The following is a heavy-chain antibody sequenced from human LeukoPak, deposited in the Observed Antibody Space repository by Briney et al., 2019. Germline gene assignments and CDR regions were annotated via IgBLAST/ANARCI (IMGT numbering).Heavy chain of an antibody. V-gene: IGHV4-34*01. CDR2: INHSGST. CDR1: GGSFSGYY. CDR3: ARARGIAARLPFDY. J-gene: IGHJ4*02. Sequence: SETPSLTCAVYGGSFSGYYWSWIRQPPGKGLEWIGEINHSGSTNYNPSLKSRVTISVDTSKNQFSLKLSSVTAADTAVYYCARARGIAARLPFDYWGQGTLVTVSS. D-gene: IGHD6-6*01.